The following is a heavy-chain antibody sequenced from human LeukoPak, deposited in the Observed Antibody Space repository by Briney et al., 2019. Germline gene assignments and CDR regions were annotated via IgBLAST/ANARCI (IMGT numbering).Heavy chain of an antibody. J-gene: IGHJ4*02. CDR2: IYYSGNT. CDR3: ARGPLYYYDSSGYVDY. V-gene: IGHV4-39*01. CDR1: GGSISSSSYY. Sequence: SETLSLTCTVSGGSISSSSYYWGWIRQPPGKGLEWIGSIYYSGNTYYNPSLKSRVTISVDTSKNQFSLKLSSVTAADTAVYYCARGPLYYYDSSGYVDYWGQGTLVTVSS. D-gene: IGHD3-22*01.